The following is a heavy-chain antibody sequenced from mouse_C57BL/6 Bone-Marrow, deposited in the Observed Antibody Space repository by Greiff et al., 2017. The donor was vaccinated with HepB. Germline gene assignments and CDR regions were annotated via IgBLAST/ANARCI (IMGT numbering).Heavy chain of an antibody. J-gene: IGHJ1*03. CDR3: ARFRGISSYWYFDV. CDR1: GYSITSDY. Sequence: EVKLQESGPGLAKPSQTLSLTCSVPGYSITSDYWNWIRKLPGNKLEYMGYISYSGSTYYNPSLKSRISITRDTSKNQYYLQLNSVTTEDTATYYCARFRGISSYWYFDVWGTGTTVTVSS. V-gene: IGHV3-8*01. CDR2: ISYSGST. D-gene: IGHD1-1*01.